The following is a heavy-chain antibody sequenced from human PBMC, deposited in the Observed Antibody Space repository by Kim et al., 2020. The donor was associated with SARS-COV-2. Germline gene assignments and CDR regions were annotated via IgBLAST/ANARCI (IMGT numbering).Heavy chain of an antibody. Sequence: SVKVSCKTSGGTFSSYAISWVRQAPGQGLEWMGGFIPIFGTANYAQKFQGRVTITADESTSTAYMELSSLRSEDTAVYYCASERIAAAGTPLFDPWGQGTLVTVSS. J-gene: IGHJ5*02. V-gene: IGHV1-69*13. CDR2: FIPIFGTA. D-gene: IGHD6-13*01. CDR3: ASERIAAAGTPLFDP. CDR1: GGTFSSYA.